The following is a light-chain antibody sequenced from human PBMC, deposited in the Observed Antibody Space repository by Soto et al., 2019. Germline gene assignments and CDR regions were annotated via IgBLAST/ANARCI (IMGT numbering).Light chain of an antibody. CDR3: QKYNSAPPD. Sequence: DIQMTQSPSSPSASVGDRVTITCRASQGISTYLAWYRQKPGKVPKLLIYAASTLQSGVPSRFSGSGSVTDLTLTISSLQPEDVATYYCQKYNSAPPDFGGGTKVEIK. V-gene: IGKV1-27*01. CDR1: QGISTY. CDR2: AAS. J-gene: IGKJ4*01.